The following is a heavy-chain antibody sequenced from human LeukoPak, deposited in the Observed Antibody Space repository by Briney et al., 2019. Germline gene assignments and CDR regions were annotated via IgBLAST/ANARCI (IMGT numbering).Heavy chain of an antibody. Sequence: ASVKVSCKVSGYTLTELSMHWVRQAPGKGLEWMGGFDPEDGETIYAQKFQGRVTMTEDTSTDTAYMELSSLRSEDTAVYYCARRGRAAAGPPYYYYYGMDVWGQGTTVTVSS. CDR3: ARRGRAAAGPPYYYYYGMDV. D-gene: IGHD6-13*01. J-gene: IGHJ6*02. CDR1: GYTLTELS. CDR2: FDPEDGET. V-gene: IGHV1-24*01.